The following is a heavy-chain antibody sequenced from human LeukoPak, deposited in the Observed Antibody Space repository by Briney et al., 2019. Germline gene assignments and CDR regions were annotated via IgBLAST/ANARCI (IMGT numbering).Heavy chain of an antibody. D-gene: IGHD3-10*01. J-gene: IGHJ4*02. CDR1: GGSISSYY. CDR2: INHSGST. V-gene: IGHV4-34*01. CDR3: ARLVAMVRGVPPSDY. Sequence: SETLSLTCTVSGGSISSYYWSWIRQPPGQGLEWIGEINHSGSTNYNPSLKSRVTISVDTSKNQFSLKLSSVTAADTAVYYCARLVAMVRGVPPSDYWGQGTLVTVSS.